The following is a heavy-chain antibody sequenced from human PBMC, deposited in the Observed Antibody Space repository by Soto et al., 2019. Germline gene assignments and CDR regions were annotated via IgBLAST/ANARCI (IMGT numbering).Heavy chain of an antibody. V-gene: IGHV3-7*03. CDR3: ARDGLSHYYGSGSYSSDYGMDV. D-gene: IGHD3-10*01. J-gene: IGHJ6*02. CDR2: IKQDGSGK. CDR1: GFTFSSYW. Sequence: PGGSLRLSCAASGFTFSSYWMSWVRQAPGKGLEWVANIKQDGSGKYYVDSVKGRFTISRDNAKNSLYLQMNSLRAEDTAVYYCARDGLSHYYGSGSYSSDYGMDVWGQGTTVTVSS.